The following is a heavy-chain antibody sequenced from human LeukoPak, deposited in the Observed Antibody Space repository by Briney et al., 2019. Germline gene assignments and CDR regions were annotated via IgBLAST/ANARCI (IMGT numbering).Heavy chain of an antibody. CDR2: ISSSSSTI. CDR1: GFTFSSYS. J-gene: IGHJ4*02. CDR3: AIFSGSYSN. Sequence: GGSLRLSCAASGFTFSSYSMNWVRQAPGKGLEWVSYISSSSSTIYYADSVKGRFTISRDNAKNSLYLQMNSLRAEDTAVYYCAIFSGSYSNWGQGTLVTVSS. V-gene: IGHV3-48*01. D-gene: IGHD3-10*01.